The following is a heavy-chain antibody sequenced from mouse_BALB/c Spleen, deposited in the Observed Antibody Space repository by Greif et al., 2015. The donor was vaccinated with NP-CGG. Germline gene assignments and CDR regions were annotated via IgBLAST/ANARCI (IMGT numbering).Heavy chain of an antibody. Sequence: QVQLQQSGSVLVRPGASVKLSCKASGYTFTSSWMHWAKQRPGQGLEWIGEIHPNSGNTNYDEKFKGKATLTVDTSSSTAYVDLSSLTSEDSAVYYCASLWLRGAMDYWGQGTSVTVSS. V-gene: IGHV1S130*01. CDR2: IHPNSGNT. D-gene: IGHD2-2*01. CDR1: GYTFTSSW. CDR3: ASLWLRGAMDY. J-gene: IGHJ4*01.